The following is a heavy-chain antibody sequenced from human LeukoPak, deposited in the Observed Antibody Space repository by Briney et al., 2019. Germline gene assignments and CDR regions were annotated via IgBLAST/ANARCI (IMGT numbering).Heavy chain of an antibody. CDR3: ATLGLSAAHIGSNWFDP. CDR1: GYTLTELS. Sequence: ASVKVSCKVSGYTLTELSMHWVRQAPGKGLEWTGGFDPEDGETIYAQKFQGRVTMTEDTSTDTAYMELSSLRSEDTAVYYCATLGLSAAHIGSNWFDPWGQGTLVTVSS. D-gene: IGHD3-16*01. CDR2: FDPEDGET. V-gene: IGHV1-24*01. J-gene: IGHJ5*02.